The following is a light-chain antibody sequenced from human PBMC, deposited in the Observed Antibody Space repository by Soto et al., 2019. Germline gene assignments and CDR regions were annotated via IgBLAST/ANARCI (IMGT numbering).Light chain of an antibody. CDR1: QDISNY. Sequence: DIQLTQSPSFLSASVGDRVTITCRASQDISNYLVWYQQKPGKAPKPLIYAASTLQSGVPSRFSGSGSGTEFTLTISSLQPEDFATYYCQQLSYYPRTFGQGTKLEIK. J-gene: IGKJ2*01. CDR3: QQLSYYPRT. CDR2: AAS. V-gene: IGKV1-9*01.